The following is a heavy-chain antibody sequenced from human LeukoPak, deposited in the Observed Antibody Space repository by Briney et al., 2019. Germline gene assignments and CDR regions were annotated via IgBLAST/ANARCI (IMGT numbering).Heavy chain of an antibody. CDR2: IYHSGST. Sequence: PSQTLSLTCAVSGGSISSGGYSWSWIRQPPGKGLEWIGYIYHSGSTYYNPSLKSRVTISVDRSKNQFSLKLSSVTAADTAVYYCAAGGTHDILTGVGFDYWGQGTLVTVSS. J-gene: IGHJ4*02. V-gene: IGHV4-30-2*01. CDR1: GGSISSGGYS. CDR3: AAGGTHDILTGVGFDY. D-gene: IGHD3-9*01.